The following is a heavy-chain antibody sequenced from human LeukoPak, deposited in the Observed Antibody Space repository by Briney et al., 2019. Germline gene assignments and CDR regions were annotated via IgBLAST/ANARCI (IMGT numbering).Heavy chain of an antibody. CDR2: MNPNSGNT. J-gene: IGHJ4*02. D-gene: IGHD3-22*01. CDR3: ARVAYISGYSHVY. CDR1: GYTFTSYD. Sequence: ASVKVSCKASGYTFTSYDINWVRQATGQGLEWMGWMNPNSGNTGYAQKFQGRVTMTRNIFISTAYMELSSLRSEDTAVYYCARVAYISGYSHVYWGQGTLVTVSS. V-gene: IGHV1-8*01.